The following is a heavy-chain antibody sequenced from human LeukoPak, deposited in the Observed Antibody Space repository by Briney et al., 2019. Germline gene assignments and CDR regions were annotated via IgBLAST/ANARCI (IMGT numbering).Heavy chain of an antibody. CDR3: VAGSGGDEWEPYGFDY. J-gene: IGHJ4*02. CDR1: GYSISSGYY. CDR2: IYHSGSN. V-gene: IGHV4-38-2*02. Sequence: SETLSLTCTVPGYSISSGYYWGWIRQPPGKGLEWIGSIYHSGSNYYNPSLKSRVTISVDTPKNQFSLKLNSVTAADTAVYYCVAGSGGDEWEPYGFDYWGQGTLVTVYS. D-gene: IGHD1-26*01.